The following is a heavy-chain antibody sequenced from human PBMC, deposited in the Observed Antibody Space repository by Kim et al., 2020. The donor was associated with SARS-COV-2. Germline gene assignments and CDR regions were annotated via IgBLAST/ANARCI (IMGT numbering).Heavy chain of an antibody. Sequence: GGSLRLSCATSGLDFVYAWMTWVRQAPGKGLEWVGRIKSKSSGGTADYGAPVKARFTISRDDSTATVFLQMSSLKSEDTAVYYCVKDVPRSAGGLHIWG. CDR1: GLDFVYAW. J-gene: IGHJ3*02. V-gene: IGHV3-15*01. CDR3: VKDVPRSAGGLHI. D-gene: IGHD2-15*01. CDR2: IKSKSSGGTA.